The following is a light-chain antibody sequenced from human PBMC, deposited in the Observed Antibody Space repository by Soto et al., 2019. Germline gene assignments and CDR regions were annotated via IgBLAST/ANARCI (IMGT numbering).Light chain of an antibody. V-gene: IGKV1-39*01. CDR2: AAS. CDR1: QSISSY. Sequence: DIQMTQSPSSLSASVGGRVTITCRASQSISSYLNWYQQKPGKAPKLLIYAASSLQSGVPSRFSGSGSGTDFTLTISSLQPEDFATYYCQQYSSYPWTFGQGTKVDIK. CDR3: QQYSSYPWT. J-gene: IGKJ1*01.